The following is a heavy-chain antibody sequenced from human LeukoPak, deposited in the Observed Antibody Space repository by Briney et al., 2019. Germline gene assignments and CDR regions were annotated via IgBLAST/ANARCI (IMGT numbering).Heavy chain of an antibody. CDR3: ARALPDYYYDSSGYYQYYFDY. J-gene: IGHJ4*02. D-gene: IGHD3-22*01. CDR2: IYSGGST. V-gene: IGHV3-53*01. Sequence: GGSLRLSCAASGFTVSSNYMSWVRQAPGKGLEWVSVIYSGGSTYYADSVKGRFTISRDNSKNTLYLQMNSLRAEDTAVYYRARALPDYYYDSSGYYQYYFDYWGQGTLVTVSS. CDR1: GFTVSSNY.